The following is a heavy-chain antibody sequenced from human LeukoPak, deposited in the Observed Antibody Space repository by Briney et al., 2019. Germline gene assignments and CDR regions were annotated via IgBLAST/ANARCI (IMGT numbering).Heavy chain of an antibody. V-gene: IGHV4-59*01. D-gene: IGHD3-3*01. Sequence: PSETLSLTCSVSGDSISSYYWTWIRQTPGKGLEWIAYIHYNGNTKSNPSLKSRVTISLDTSKNQFSLKLTSLTAADTAVYYCAREFRVPVLRFLEWLPNQGPGWFDPWGQGTLVTVSS. J-gene: IGHJ5*02. CDR3: AREFRVPVLRFLEWLPNQGPGWFDP. CDR1: GDSISSYY. CDR2: IHYNGNT.